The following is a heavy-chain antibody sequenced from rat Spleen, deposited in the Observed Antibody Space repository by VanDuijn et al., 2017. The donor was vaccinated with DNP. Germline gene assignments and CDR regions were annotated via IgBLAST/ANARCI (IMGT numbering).Heavy chain of an antibody. D-gene: IGHD1-3*01. J-gene: IGHJ4*01. CDR3: ARDNYGSYGAMDA. CDR2: ISYDSGIT. Sequence: EVQLVESGGGLVQPGRSLKLSCAASGFSFNDYYMAWVRQAPTKGLEWVAYISYDSGITYYGDSLKGRFTISRDNAKSTLYLQMDSLRSEDTATYYCARDNYGSYGAMDAWGQGASVTVSS. CDR1: GFSFNDYY. V-gene: IGHV5-20*01.